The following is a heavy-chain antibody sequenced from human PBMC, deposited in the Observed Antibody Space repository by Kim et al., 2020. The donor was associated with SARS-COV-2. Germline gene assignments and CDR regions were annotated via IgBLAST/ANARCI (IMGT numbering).Heavy chain of an antibody. Sequence: GGSLRLSCAASGFTFSSYGMHWVRQAPGKGLEWVAVISYDGSNKYYADSVKGRFTISRDNSKNTLYLQMNSLRAEDTAVYYCARGMEDGSGSYYNWVIRNWCDPWGQGTLVTVSS. CDR1: GFTFSSYG. J-gene: IGHJ5*02. CDR3: ARGMEDGSGSYYNWVIRNWCDP. CDR2: ISYDGSNK. D-gene: IGHD3-10*01. V-gene: IGHV3-33*05.